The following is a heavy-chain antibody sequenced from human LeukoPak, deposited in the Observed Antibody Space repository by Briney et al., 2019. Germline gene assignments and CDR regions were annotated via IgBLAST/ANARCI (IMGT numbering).Heavy chain of an antibody. CDR3: ARTYTAMDSFDY. CDR1: GYTFTGYY. CDR2: INPNSGGT. J-gene: IGHJ4*02. V-gene: IGHV1-2*02. Sequence: ASVKVSCKASGYTFTGYYMHWMRQAPGQGLEWMGWINPNSGGTNYAQKFQGRVTMTRDTSISTAYMELSRLRSDDTAVYYCARTYTAMDSFDYWGQGTLVTVSS. D-gene: IGHD5-18*01.